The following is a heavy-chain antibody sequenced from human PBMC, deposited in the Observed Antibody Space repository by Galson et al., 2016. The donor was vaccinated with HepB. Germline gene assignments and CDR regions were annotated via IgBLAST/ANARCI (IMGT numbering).Heavy chain of an antibody. V-gene: IGHV1-69*13. CDR3: ARPLTLVRGVLITAYGLDV. D-gene: IGHD3-10*01. J-gene: IGHJ6*02. CDR1: GYTFTSYY. CDR2: IIPMFGTA. Sequence: SVKISCKASGYTFTSYYMHWVRQGPGQGLEWMGGIIPMFGTADYAQKFQGRVTVTADESTKTAYMELSSLRSEDTAVYYCARPLTLVRGVLITAYGLDVWGQGTTVTVSS.